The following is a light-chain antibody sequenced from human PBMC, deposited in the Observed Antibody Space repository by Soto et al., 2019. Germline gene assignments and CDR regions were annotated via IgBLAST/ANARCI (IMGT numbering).Light chain of an antibody. Sequence: EIVLTQSPATLSLSPGERATLSCRASQSVSRYLAWYQQRPGQAPRLLIYDASNRATGVPARFSGTGSGTDFTLTSSSLEPEDFAVYYCQQRTNFPLTFGGGTKVEIK. V-gene: IGKV3-11*01. CDR3: QQRTNFPLT. CDR1: QSVSRY. CDR2: DAS. J-gene: IGKJ4*01.